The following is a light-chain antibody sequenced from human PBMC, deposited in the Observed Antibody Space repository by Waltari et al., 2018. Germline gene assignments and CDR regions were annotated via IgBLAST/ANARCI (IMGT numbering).Light chain of an antibody. J-gene: IGKJ2*01. V-gene: IGKV3-15*01. Sequence: EIVMTQSPATLSGSPGERAPLSCRASQNIRSNLAWYRQKPGQAPRLLIYGASFRATGIPARISGSGSGTEFTLTISSLQSEDFAVYFCQQYDNWPPITFGQGTKLEIK. CDR3: QQYDNWPPIT. CDR2: GAS. CDR1: QNIRSN.